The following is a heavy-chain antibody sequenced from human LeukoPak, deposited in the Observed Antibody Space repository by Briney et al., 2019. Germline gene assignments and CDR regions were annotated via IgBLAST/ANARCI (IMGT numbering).Heavy chain of an antibody. CDR3: AKATILRIAAAPVDY. CDR1: GFTVSSNY. J-gene: IGHJ4*02. CDR2: IYSGGST. Sequence: GGSLRLSCAASGFTVSSNYMSWVRQAPGKGLEWVSVIYSGGSTYYADSVKGRFTISRHNSKNTLYLQMNSLRAEDTAVYYCAKATILRIAAAPVDYWGQGTLVTVSS. D-gene: IGHD6-13*01. V-gene: IGHV3-53*01.